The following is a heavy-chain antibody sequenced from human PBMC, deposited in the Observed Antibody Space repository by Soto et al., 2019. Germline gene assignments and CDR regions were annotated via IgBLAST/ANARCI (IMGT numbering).Heavy chain of an antibody. V-gene: IGHV3-30-3*01. CDR3: ARERELVPAATFDY. D-gene: IGHD2-2*01. J-gene: IGHJ4*02. Sequence: QVQLVESGGGVVQPGRSLRLSCAASGFTFSSYAMHWVRQAPGKGLEWVAVISYDGSNKYYADSVKGRFTISRDNSKNTLYLQMNSLRAEDTAVYYCARERELVPAATFDYWGQGTLVTVSS. CDR2: ISYDGSNK. CDR1: GFTFSSYA.